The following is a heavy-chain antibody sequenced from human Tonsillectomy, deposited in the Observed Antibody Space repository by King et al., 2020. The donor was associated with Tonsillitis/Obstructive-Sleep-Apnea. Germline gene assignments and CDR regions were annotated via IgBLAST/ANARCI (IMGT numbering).Heavy chain of an antibody. CDR2: IWYDGSNK. V-gene: IGHV3-33*06. Sequence: VKLVESGGGVVQPGRSLRLSCATSGFTFSSFGLHWVRQAPGKGLEWVAVIWYDGSNKYYADSVKGRFTISRDNSKNTLFLQMNSLRAEDTAVYYCVKDSADFWSGLLGYMDVWGKGTTVTVSS. CDR3: VKDSADFWSGLLGYMDV. J-gene: IGHJ6*03. CDR1: GFTFSSFG. D-gene: IGHD3-3*01.